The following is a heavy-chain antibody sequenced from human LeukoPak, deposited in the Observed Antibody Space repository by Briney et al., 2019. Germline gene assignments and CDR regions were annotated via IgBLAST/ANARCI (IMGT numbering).Heavy chain of an antibody. V-gene: IGHV3-9*01. D-gene: IGHD3-3*01. J-gene: IGHJ4*02. Sequence: PGGSLRLSCAASGFTFDDYAMHWVRQAPGKGLEWVSGISWNSGSIGYADSVKGRFTISRDNAKNTLYLQMNSLRAEDTAVYYCARVALYYDFWPPSNWGQGTLVTVSS. CDR2: ISWNSGSI. CDR1: GFTFDDYA. CDR3: ARVALYYDFWPPSN.